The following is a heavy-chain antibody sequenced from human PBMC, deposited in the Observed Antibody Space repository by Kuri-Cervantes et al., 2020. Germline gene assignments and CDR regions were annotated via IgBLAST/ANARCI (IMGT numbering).Heavy chain of an antibody. CDR2: INHSGST. Sequence: SQTLSLTCAVSGGSFSGYYWSWICQPPGKGLEWIGEINHSGSTNYNPSLKSRVTISVDTSKNQFSLKLSSVTAADTAVYYCARGRYCSGGSCSGGVDYWCQGTLVTVSS. V-gene: IGHV4-34*01. J-gene: IGHJ4*02. CDR1: GGSFSGYY. D-gene: IGHD2-15*01. CDR3: ARGRYCSGGSCSGGVDY.